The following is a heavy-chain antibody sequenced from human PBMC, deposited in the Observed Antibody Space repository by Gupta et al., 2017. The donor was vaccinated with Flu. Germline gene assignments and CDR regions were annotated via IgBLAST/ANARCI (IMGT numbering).Heavy chain of an antibody. D-gene: IGHD2-15*01. V-gene: IGHV4-34*01. J-gene: IGHJ6*02. CDR2: INHSGST. Sequence: QVQLQQWGAGLLKPSETLSLTCAVYGGSFSGYYWSWIRQPPGKGLEWIGEINHSGSTNYNPSLKSRVTISVDTSKNQFSLKLSSVTAADTAVYYCARDRIEDIVVVVAAPGSNYGMDVWGQGTTVTVSS. CDR3: ARDRIEDIVVVVAAPGSNYGMDV. CDR1: GGSFSGYY.